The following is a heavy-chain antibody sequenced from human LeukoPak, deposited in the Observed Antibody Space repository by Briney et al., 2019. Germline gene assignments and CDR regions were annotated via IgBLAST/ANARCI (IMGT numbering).Heavy chain of an antibody. Sequence: PSETLSLTCTVSGYSISSGYYWGWIRQPPGKGLEWIGSIYHSGSTYYIPSLKSRVTISVDTSKNQFSLKLSSVTAADTAVYYCARSDSSTSLGAFDIWGQGTMVTVSS. D-gene: IGHD2-2*01. J-gene: IGHJ3*02. CDR1: GYSISSGYY. V-gene: IGHV4-38-2*02. CDR3: ARSDSSTSLGAFDI. CDR2: IYHSGST.